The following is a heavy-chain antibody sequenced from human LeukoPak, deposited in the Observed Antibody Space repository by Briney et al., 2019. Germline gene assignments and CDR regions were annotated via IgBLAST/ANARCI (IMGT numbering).Heavy chain of an antibody. CDR3: ARGRIGYCSSTSCGFDY. V-gene: IGHV4-61*01. CDR2: IYYSGST. Sequence: SETLSLTCTVSGGSVSSGSYYWSWIRQPPGKGLEWIGYIYYSGSTNYNPSLKSRVTISVDTSKSQFSLKLSSVTAADTAVYYCARGRIGYCSSTSCGFDYWGQGTLVTVSS. D-gene: IGHD2-2*01. CDR1: GGSVSSGSYY. J-gene: IGHJ4*02.